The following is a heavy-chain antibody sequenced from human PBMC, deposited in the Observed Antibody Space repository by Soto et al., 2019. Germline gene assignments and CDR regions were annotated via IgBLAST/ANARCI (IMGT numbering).Heavy chain of an antibody. Sequence: GGSLRLSCAASGFTFRNYAMSWVRQAPGKGLEWVSSISNSGGNTYYADSVKGRFTISRDNSKDTLYVQMDSQRAEDTAVYYCARDFGYCSSTSCYHYYYYGMDVWGQGTTVTVSS. CDR1: GFTFRNYA. CDR3: ARDFGYCSSTSCYHYYYYGMDV. V-gene: IGHV3-23*01. CDR2: ISNSGGNT. J-gene: IGHJ6*02. D-gene: IGHD2-2*01.